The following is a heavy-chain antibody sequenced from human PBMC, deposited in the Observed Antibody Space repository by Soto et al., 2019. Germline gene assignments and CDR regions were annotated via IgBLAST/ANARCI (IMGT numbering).Heavy chain of an antibody. J-gene: IGHJ6*02. CDR2: TSYDGSNK. CDR1: GFTFSNYA. CDR3: ATGGQWLAFYYYYGMDV. D-gene: IGHD6-19*01. V-gene: IGHV3-30*03. Sequence: PGGSLRLSCAGSGFTFSNYATSWVRQAPDKGLEWVAVTSYDGSNKYYADSVKGRFTISRDNSKNTLYLQMNSLRAEDTAVYYCATGGQWLAFYYYYGMDVWGQGTTVTVSS.